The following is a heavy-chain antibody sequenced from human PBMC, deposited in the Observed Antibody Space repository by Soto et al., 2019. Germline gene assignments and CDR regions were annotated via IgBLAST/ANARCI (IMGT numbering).Heavy chain of an antibody. CDR3: ARHIYDSSGYYHYYYGMDV. CDR1: GGSGGSFSGYY. CDR2: INHSGST. D-gene: IGHD3-22*01. J-gene: IGHJ6*02. Sequence: SETLSLTCAVYGGSGGSFSGYYWSWIRQPPGKGLEWIGEINHSGSTNYNPSLKSRVTISVDTSKNQLSLKLSSVTAADTAVYYCARHIYDSSGYYHYYYGMDVWGQGTTVTVSS. V-gene: IGHV4-34*01.